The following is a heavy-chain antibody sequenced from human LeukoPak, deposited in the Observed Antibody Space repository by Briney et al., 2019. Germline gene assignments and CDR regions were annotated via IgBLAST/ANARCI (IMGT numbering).Heavy chain of an antibody. V-gene: IGHV1-3*01. J-gene: IGHJ3*02. CDR1: GYTFTSYA. CDR3: AADSDSRVRLGELSSDLEAFDI. Sequence: GASVKVSCKASGYTFTSYAMHWVRQAPGQRLEWMGWINAGNGNTKYSQKFQGRVTITRDTSASTAYMELSSLRSEDTAVYYCAADSDSRVRLGELSSDLEAFDIWGQGTLVTVSS. CDR2: INAGNGNT. D-gene: IGHD3-16*02.